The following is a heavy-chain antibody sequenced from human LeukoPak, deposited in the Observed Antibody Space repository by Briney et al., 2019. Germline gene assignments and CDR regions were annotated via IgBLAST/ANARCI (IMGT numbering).Heavy chain of an antibody. V-gene: IGHV1-2*02. CDR3: ARALYGSGSYYYAFDI. CDR2: INPNSGGT. D-gene: IGHD3-10*01. Sequence: ASVKVSCKASGYTFTGYYMHWVRQAPGQGLEWMGWINPNSGGTNYAQKFQGRVTMTRDTSISTAYMELSRLRSDDTAVYYCARALYGSGSYYYAFDIWGQGTMVTVSS. CDR1: GYTFTGYY. J-gene: IGHJ3*02.